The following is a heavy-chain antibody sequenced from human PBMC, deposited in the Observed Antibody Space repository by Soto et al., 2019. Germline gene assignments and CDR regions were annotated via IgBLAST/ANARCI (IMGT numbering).Heavy chain of an antibody. Sequence: ASVKVSCKASGYTFTSYGISWVRQAPGQGLEWMGWISAYNGNTNYAQKLQGRVTMTTDTSTSTAYMELRSLRSDDTAVYYCARVHREKYSSSSWFDPWGQGTLVTVSS. D-gene: IGHD6-6*01. CDR1: GYTFTSYG. J-gene: IGHJ5*02. CDR2: ISAYNGNT. V-gene: IGHV1-18*01. CDR3: ARVHREKYSSSSWFDP.